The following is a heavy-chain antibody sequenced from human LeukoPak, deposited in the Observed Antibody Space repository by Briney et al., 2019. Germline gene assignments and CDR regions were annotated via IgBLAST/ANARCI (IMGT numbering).Heavy chain of an antibody. J-gene: IGHJ6*02. CDR3: AAEAVGXGLQSGMDV. CDR2: IVVGSGNT. D-gene: IGHD6-25*01. CDR1: GFTFTSSA. Sequence: SVKVSCKASGFTFTSSAVQWVRQARGQRLEWIGWIVVGSGNTNYAQKFQERVTITRDMSTSTAYMELSSLRSEDTAVYYCAAEAVGXGLQSGMDVWGQGTTVTVSS. V-gene: IGHV1-58*01.